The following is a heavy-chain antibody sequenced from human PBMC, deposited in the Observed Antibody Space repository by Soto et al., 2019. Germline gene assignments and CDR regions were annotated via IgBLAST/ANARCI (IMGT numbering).Heavy chain of an antibody. Sequence: EVQLVESGGGLVQPGGSLRLSCAASGFTFRSYWMHWVRQAPGKGLAWVARISSDGSSTSYADSVKGRFTISRDNAKNTLYLQMNSLRAEATAVYYCALKHSSSWAYFYYYMDVWGKGTTVTVSS. D-gene: IGHD6-13*01. CDR2: ISSDGSST. V-gene: IGHV3-74*01. CDR3: ALKHSSSWAYFYYYMDV. CDR1: GFTFRSYW. J-gene: IGHJ6*03.